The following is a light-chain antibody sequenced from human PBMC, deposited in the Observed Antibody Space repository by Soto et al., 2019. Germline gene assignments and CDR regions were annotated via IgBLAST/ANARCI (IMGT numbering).Light chain of an antibody. V-gene: IGKV1-5*03. CDR3: QQYNNYGSWT. J-gene: IGKJ1*01. CDR1: QSISAW. Sequence: DIQMTQSPSTLSASVGDRVTITCRASQSISAWLAWYQQKPGKAPKLLIYKASSLESGVPSRFSGSGSGTAFSLTISSLQPDDFATYYCQQYNNYGSWTFGQGTKVEIK. CDR2: KAS.